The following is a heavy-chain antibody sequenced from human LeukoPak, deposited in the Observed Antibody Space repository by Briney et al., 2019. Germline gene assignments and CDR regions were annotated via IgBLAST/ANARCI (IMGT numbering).Heavy chain of an antibody. Sequence: PSQTLSLTCAVSGGSISSGGYSWSWIRQPPGKGLEWIGYIYHRGSTYYNPSLKSRVTISVDRSKNQFSLKLSSVTAADTAVYYCAREFKLSFDPWGQGTLVTVSS. CDR1: GGSISSGGYS. D-gene: IGHD3-16*02. CDR2: IYHRGST. V-gene: IGHV4-30-2*01. CDR3: AREFKLSFDP. J-gene: IGHJ5*02.